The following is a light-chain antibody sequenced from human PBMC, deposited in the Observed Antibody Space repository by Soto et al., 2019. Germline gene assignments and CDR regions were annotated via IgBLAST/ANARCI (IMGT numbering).Light chain of an antibody. CDR3: HQYTTSART. J-gene: IGKJ1*01. Sequence: EIVLTQSPGTLSLSPGDRATLSCRASQAVNYNYFAWYQQRPGQAPRLLIFGASRRATGIPDRFSGNGSGTDFTLSISRLEPDDFVVYYCHQYTTSARTFGQGTRVEVK. CDR2: GAS. V-gene: IGKV3-20*01. CDR1: QAVNYNY.